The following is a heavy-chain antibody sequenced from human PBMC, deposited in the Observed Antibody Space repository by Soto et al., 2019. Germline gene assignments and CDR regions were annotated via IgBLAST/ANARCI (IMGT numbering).Heavy chain of an antibody. Sequence: HPXGSLLLSCSASGFTFSSYGMHWVRQAAGKGLEWVAVISYDGSNKYYADSVKVRFTISRDNSKNTLYLQMNSLRAEDTAVYYCAKDFGGRGYYYYYGMDVWGQGTKVTVSS. D-gene: IGHD3-16*01. J-gene: IGHJ6*02. CDR1: GFTFSSYG. CDR3: AKDFGGRGYYYYYGMDV. CDR2: ISYDGSNK. V-gene: IGHV3-30*18.